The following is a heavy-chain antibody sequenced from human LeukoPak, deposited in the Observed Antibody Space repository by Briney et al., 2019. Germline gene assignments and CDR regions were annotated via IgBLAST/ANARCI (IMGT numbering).Heavy chain of an antibody. CDR3: TRGVINFYYFDY. CDR2: IRSKAYGGTT. V-gene: IGHV3-49*04. Sequence: GGSLRLSCTASGFTFGDYAMSWVRQAPGKGLEWVGFIRSKAYGGTTEYAASVKGRFAISRDDSQSIAYLQMNSLKTEDTAVYYCTRGVINFYYFDYWGQGTLVTVSS. D-gene: IGHD3-16*02. J-gene: IGHJ4*02. CDR1: GFTFGDYA.